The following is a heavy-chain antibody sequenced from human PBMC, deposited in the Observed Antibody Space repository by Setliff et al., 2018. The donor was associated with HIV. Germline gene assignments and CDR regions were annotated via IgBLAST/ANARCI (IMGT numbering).Heavy chain of an antibody. Sequence: HPGESLKISCAASGFTFSNYWMSWVRQAPGKGLEWVAHINQDGSEKNHVDSVKGRFTISRDNARNSLYLQMNSLKADDTAVYYCARDVAVAGTEFWGQGTLVTVSS. J-gene: IGHJ4*02. CDR1: GFTFSNYW. D-gene: IGHD6-19*01. V-gene: IGHV3-7*01. CDR3: ARDVAVAGTEF. CDR2: INQDGSEK.